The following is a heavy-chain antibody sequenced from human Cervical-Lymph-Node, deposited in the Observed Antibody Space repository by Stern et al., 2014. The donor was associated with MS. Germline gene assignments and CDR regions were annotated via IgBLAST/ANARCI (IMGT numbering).Heavy chain of an antibody. CDR2: IYSGGTT. D-gene: IGHD6-13*01. CDR3: ARDGRGHSNSPR. J-gene: IGHJ4*02. V-gene: IGHV3-66*01. Sequence: EVQLVQSGGGLVQPGGSLRLSCAASGFTVGNNYMMWVRQPPGKGLEWVSLIYSGGTTQYADSVKGRFTISRDSSRNTLFLQMNSLRDEDTALYYCARDGRGHSNSPRWGQGTLVTVSS. CDR1: GFTVGNNY.